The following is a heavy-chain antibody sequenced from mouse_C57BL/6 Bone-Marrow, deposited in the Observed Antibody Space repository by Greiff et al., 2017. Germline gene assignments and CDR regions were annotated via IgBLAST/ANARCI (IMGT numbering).Heavy chain of an antibody. Sequence: QVQLQQSGAELARPGASVKLSCKASGYTFTSYGISWVKQRTGQGLEWIGEIYPRRGNTYYNEKFKGKATLTADKSSSTAYMELRSLTSEDSAVYFCPLLRYPWYFDVWGTGTTVTVSS. CDR3: PLLRYPWYFDV. CDR2: IYPRRGNT. D-gene: IGHD1-1*01. V-gene: IGHV1-81*01. J-gene: IGHJ1*03. CDR1: GYTFTSYG.